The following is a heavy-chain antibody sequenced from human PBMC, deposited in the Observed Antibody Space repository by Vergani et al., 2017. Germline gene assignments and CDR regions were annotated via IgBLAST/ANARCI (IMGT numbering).Heavy chain of an antibody. V-gene: IGHV3-23*01. Sequence: EVQLLESGGGLVQPGGSLRLSCEASGFSFPGYAMSWVRQAPGKGLEWVSSVSGSSATPYYADSVKGRFIISRDNSKNTQHLQMNSLRADDTAVYYCTKGSRGYTGYFFDYWGQGTLATVSS. CDR2: VSGSSATP. CDR1: GFSFPGYA. J-gene: IGHJ4*02. D-gene: IGHD5-12*01. CDR3: TKGSRGYTGYFFDY.